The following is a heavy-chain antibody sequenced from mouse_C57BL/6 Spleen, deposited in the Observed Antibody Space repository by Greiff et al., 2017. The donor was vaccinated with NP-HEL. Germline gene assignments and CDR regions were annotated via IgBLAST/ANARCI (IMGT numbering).Heavy chain of an antibody. V-gene: IGHV1-26*01. J-gene: IGHJ3*01. D-gene: IGHD1-1*01. CDR3: ARMGVYSFGY. CDR2: INPNNGGT. CDR1: GYTFTDYY. Sequence: EVQLQQSGPELVKPGASVKISCKASGYTFTDYYMNWVKQSHGKSLEWIGDINPNNGGTSYNQKFKGKATLTVDKSSSTAYMELRSLTSEDSAVYYCARMGVYSFGYWGQGTLVTVSA.